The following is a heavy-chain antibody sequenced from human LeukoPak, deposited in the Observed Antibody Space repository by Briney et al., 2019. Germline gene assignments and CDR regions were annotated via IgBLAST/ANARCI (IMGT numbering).Heavy chain of an antibody. D-gene: IGHD3-3*01. CDR3: ARGQVTIFGVGGSWFDP. CDR2: INPNSGGT. J-gene: IGHJ5*02. CDR1: GYTFTGYY. Sequence: ASVKVSCKASGYTFTGYYTHWVRQAPGQGLEWMGWINPNSGGTNYAQKFQGRVTMTRDTSVSTAYMELSRLRSDDTAVYHCARGQVTIFGVGGSWFDPWGQGTLVTVSS. V-gene: IGHV1-2*02.